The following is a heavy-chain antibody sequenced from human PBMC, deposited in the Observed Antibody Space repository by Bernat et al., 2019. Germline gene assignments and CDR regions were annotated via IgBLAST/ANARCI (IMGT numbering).Heavy chain of an antibody. CDR1: GGSISSSSYY. V-gene: IGHV4-39*01. Sequence: QLQLQESGPGLVKPSETLSLTCTVSGGSISSSSYYWGWIRQPPGKGLEWIGSIYYSGSTYYNPSLKSRVIISVDTSKNQFSLKLSSLTAADTAVYYCARPFGPPHSSGWYRWGQGTLVTVSS. J-gene: IGHJ4*02. CDR2: IYYSGST. CDR3: ARPFGPPHSSGWYR. D-gene: IGHD6-19*01.